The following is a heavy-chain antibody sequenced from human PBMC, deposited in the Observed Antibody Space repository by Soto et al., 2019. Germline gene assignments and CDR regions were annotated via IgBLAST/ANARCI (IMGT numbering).Heavy chain of an antibody. CDR3: AKRVGGGDY. D-gene: IGHD1-26*01. V-gene: IGHV3-23*01. CDR1: GFTFSSYA. J-gene: IGHJ4*02. Sequence: HPVGSLRLSCAASGFTFSSYAMSWVRQAPGKGLEWVSAISGSGGSTYYADSVKGRFTISRDNSKNTLYLQMNSLRAEDMAVYYCAKRVGGGDYWGQGALVTVSS. CDR2: ISGSGGST.